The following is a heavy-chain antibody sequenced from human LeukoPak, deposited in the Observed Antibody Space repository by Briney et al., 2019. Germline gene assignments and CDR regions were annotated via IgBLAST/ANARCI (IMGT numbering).Heavy chain of an antibody. D-gene: IGHD7-27*01. Sequence: ASVKVSFKASGHIFTDYYMHWVRQAPGQGLDWMGWISAYNGNTNYAEKVQGRVTMTRDTSTSTAYMELRSLRSDDTAVYYCARGLPWGQNSLYGMDVWGQGTTVTVSS. J-gene: IGHJ6*02. CDR2: ISAYNGNT. V-gene: IGHV1-18*04. CDR1: GHIFTDYY. CDR3: ARGLPWGQNSLYGMDV.